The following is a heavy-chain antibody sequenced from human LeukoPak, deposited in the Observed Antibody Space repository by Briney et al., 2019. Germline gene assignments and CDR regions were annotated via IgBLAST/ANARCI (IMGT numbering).Heavy chain of an antibody. CDR3: AKGYYYNWNDGPSYFDY. D-gene: IGHD1-20*01. CDR2: ISWNSGSI. J-gene: IGHJ4*02. V-gene: IGHV3-9*03. CDR1: RFTFYDFD. Sequence: GVTVRFSCAASRFTFYDFDMHWEPHAPGNDLEGVIGISWNSGSIGYTDSVRGRFTISRDNPKNSLYLQKNSLRAEDMALYYCAKGYYYNWNDGPSYFDYWGQGTLVTVSS.